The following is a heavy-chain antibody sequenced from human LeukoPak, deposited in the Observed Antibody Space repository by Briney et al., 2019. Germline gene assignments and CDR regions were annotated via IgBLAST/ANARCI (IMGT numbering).Heavy chain of an antibody. D-gene: IGHD5-24*01. Sequence: SVKVSCKASGGTFNNYAISWVRQAPGQGPEWMGGVMPLFGTPSYAQKFQGRVTVITDDSTNTAYMEVSSLRYDDTAIYYCAATDGYIHRHPLYYLDYWGQGTLAIVSS. CDR2: VMPLFGTP. V-gene: IGHV1-69*05. J-gene: IGHJ4*02. CDR1: GGTFNNYA. CDR3: AATDGYIHRHPLYYLDY.